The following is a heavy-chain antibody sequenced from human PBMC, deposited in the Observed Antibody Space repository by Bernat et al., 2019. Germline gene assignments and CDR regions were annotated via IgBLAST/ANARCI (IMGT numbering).Heavy chain of an antibody. CDR3: ARHGNSVYFQH. CDR2: IYYSGST. J-gene: IGHJ1*01. CDR1: GGSISSSSYY. V-gene: IGHV4-39*01. Sequence: QLQLQESGPGLVKPSETLSLTCTVSGGSISSSSYYWGWIRQPPGKGLEWIGSIYYSGSTYYNPSLKSRVTISVDTSKNQFSLKLSSVTAADTAVYYCARHGNSVYFQHWAMAPWSPSPQ. D-gene: IGHD4-23*01.